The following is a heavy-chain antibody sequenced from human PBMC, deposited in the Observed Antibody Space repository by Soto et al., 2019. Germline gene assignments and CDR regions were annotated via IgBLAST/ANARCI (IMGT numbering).Heavy chain of an antibody. J-gene: IGHJ6*02. CDR1: GGTFSSYA. CDR3: AREGVAPYYYYGMDV. D-gene: IGHD5-12*01. V-gene: IGHV1-69*13. Sequence: SVKVSCKASGGTFSSYAISWVRQAPGQGLEWMGGIIPIFGTANYAQKFQGRVTITADESTSTAYMELSSLRSDDTAVYYCAREGVAPYYYYGMDVWGQGTPVTVSS. CDR2: IIPIFGTA.